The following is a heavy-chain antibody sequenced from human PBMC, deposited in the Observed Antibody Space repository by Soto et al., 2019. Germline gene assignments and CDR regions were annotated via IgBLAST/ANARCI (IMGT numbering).Heavy chain of an antibody. CDR3: AINYYDSSGPIGAFDI. J-gene: IGHJ3*02. CDR2: IYPGDSDT. CDR1: GYSFTSYW. Sequence: GESLRISCKGSGYSFTSYWIGWVRQMPGKGLEWMGIIYPGDSDTRYSPSFQGQVTISADKSISTAYLQWSSLKASDTAMYYCAINYYDSSGPIGAFDIWGQGTMVTVSS. D-gene: IGHD3-22*01. V-gene: IGHV5-51*01.